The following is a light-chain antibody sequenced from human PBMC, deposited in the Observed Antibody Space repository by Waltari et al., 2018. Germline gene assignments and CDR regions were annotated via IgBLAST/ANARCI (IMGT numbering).Light chain of an antibody. J-gene: IGKJ2*01. CDR1: QSVSNY. CDR3: QQRASWPNT. CDR2: GTY. Sequence: EIVLTQSPATLSLSPGEGATLSCRASQSVSNYLAWYQQKPGQAPRLLIYGTYNRATGIPARFSGSGAGTDFTLTISSLEPEDFAVYYCQQRASWPNTVGQGTKLEIK. V-gene: IGKV3-11*01.